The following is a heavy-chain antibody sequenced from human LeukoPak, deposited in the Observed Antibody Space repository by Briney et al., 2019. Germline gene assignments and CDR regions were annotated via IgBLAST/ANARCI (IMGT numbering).Heavy chain of an antibody. D-gene: IGHD3-22*01. CDR1: GYSISSGYY. J-gene: IGHJ3*02. CDR3: ARDHLPDYYDSSGSEAFDI. V-gene: IGHV4-38-2*02. Sequence: SETLSLTCTVSGYSISSGYYWGWIRQPPGKGLEWIGSIYHSGSTYYNPSLKSRVTISVDTSKNQFSLKLSSVTAADTAVYYCARDHLPDYYDSSGSEAFDIWGQGTMVTVSS. CDR2: IYHSGST.